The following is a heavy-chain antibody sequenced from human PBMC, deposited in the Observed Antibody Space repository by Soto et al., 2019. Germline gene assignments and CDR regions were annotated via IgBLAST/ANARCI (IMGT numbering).Heavy chain of an antibody. CDR2: IKSKSAGGTS. J-gene: IGHJ4*02. CDR1: GFTFSHVW. D-gene: IGHD3-22*01. Sequence: EVQLVESGGGLVQPGGSLRLSCAASGFTFSHVWMNWVRQAPGKGLEWVGRIKSKSAGGTSDYAAPVKDRFTISRDDAKNTLYLQMNSLKTADTAMYYCTTDYYDSGGFYVLGYWGQGTLVTVSS. V-gene: IGHV3-15*07. CDR3: TTDYYDSGGFYVLGY.